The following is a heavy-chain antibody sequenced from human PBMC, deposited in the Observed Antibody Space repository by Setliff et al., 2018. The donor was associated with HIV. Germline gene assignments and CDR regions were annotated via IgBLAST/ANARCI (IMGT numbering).Heavy chain of an antibody. J-gene: IGHJ6*02. CDR3: TRGPWGYDFWNGPSPMEV. Sequence: ASVKVSCKSLGYTFLNYDIFWVRQATGQGLEWTARMNPFSGDTAFAQKFHGRVTLTRNTSRRTAYMTLNTLKYEDTAVYYCTRGPWGYDFWNGPSPMEVWGQGTSVTVSS. D-gene: IGHD3-3*01. CDR1: GYTFLNYD. V-gene: IGHV1-8*01. CDR2: MNPFSGDT.